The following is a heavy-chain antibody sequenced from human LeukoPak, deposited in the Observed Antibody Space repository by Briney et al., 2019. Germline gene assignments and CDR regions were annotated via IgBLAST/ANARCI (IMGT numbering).Heavy chain of an antibody. CDR1: GYSFTSYW. Sequence: GESLKVSCKGSGYSFTSYWIGWVRQMPGKGLEWMGIIYPGDSDTRYSPSFQGQVTISADKSISTAYLQWSSLKASDTAMYYCARQGPRDSSNWDYYGMDVWGKGTTVTVSS. J-gene: IGHJ6*04. CDR2: IYPGDSDT. V-gene: IGHV5-51*01. D-gene: IGHD6-13*01. CDR3: ARQGPRDSSNWDYYGMDV.